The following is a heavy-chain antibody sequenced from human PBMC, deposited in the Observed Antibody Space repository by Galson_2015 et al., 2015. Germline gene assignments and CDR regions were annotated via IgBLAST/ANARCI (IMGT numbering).Heavy chain of an antibody. V-gene: IGHV3-23*01. Sequence: SLRLSCAASGFTFNNYAMNWVRQAPGKGLEWVSVISGSGGSTYYADSVKGRFTISRTNSKSTLYLQMNSLTAEDTAVYYCAKSSSPGATSLDAFDVWGQGTMVTVSS. D-gene: IGHD1-26*01. J-gene: IGHJ3*01. CDR3: AKSSSPGATSLDAFDV. CDR2: ISGSGGST. CDR1: GFTFNNYA.